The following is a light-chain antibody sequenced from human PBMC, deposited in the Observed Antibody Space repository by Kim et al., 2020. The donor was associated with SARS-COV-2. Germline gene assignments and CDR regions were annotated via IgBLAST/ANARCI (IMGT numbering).Light chain of an antibody. CDR3: QQYNSYPYT. CDR1: QGISSY. J-gene: IGKJ2*01. CDR2: GAS. Sequence: SASVGDRVTMTCRASQGISSYLAWFQQKPGKAPGSLIYGASNLQSGVPSKFSGSGFGTDFTLTITNLQSEDFATYYCQQYNSYPYTFGQGTKLEI. V-gene: IGKV1-16*02.